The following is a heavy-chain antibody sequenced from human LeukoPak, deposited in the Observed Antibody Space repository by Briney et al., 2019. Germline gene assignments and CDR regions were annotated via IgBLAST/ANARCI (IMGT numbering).Heavy chain of an antibody. D-gene: IGHD2-8*02. J-gene: IGHJ4*02. Sequence: SETLSLTCTVSGGSISSSSYYWGWIRQPPGKGLEWIGNIYYSGSTYYNPSLKSRVTISVDTSKNQFSLKLSSVTAADTDVYYCARGPSWGCNFDCWGQGTLVTVAS. CDR1: GGSISSSSYY. CDR2: IYYSGST. V-gene: IGHV4-39*01. CDR3: ARGPSWGCNFDC.